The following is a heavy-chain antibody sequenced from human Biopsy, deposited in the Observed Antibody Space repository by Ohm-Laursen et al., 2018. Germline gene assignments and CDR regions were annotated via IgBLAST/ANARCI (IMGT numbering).Heavy chain of an antibody. D-gene: IGHD3-10*01. V-gene: IGHV1-69*06. CDR2: IIPTFDTP. J-gene: IGHJ5*02. CDR3: AGGAAKGNPYDH. CDR1: GGTFSSYV. Sequence: ASVKVSCKTSGGTFSSYVISWVRQAPGQGLEWMGRIIPTFDTPTYAPDFQGRVTFTADKSTGTAHLDLRSLRSEDTAVYYCAGGAAKGNPYDHWGQGTLVTVSS.